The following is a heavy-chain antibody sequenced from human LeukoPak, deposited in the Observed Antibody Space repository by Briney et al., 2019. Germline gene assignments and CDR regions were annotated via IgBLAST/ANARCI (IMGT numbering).Heavy chain of an antibody. CDR3: ARDSPYSPHDS. D-gene: IGHD4-11*01. CDR2: INRYGSA. Sequence: SETLSLTCAVYGGSFNTFYWSWIRQPPGKGLEWIGQINRYGSANYNPSLKSQVAISLDTSKNQFSLKVTSVTAADTAVYYCARDSPYSPHDSWGQGTLVTVSS. CDR1: GGSFNTFY. V-gene: IGHV4-34*01. J-gene: IGHJ4*02.